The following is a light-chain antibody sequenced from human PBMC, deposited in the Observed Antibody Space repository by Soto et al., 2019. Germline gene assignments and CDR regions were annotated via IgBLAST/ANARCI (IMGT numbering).Light chain of an antibody. CDR3: QQSYSNPLT. CDR2: NTF. V-gene: IGKV1-39*01. CDR1: QTISTS. J-gene: IGKJ4*01. Sequence: DIQMTQSPSSLSASVGDRVTITCRASQTISTSLNWYQQKPGKAPKLLIYNTFTLESGVPSTFSGSASGTDFTLTISSLKPEDSATYSCQQSYSNPLTFGGGTKVEIK.